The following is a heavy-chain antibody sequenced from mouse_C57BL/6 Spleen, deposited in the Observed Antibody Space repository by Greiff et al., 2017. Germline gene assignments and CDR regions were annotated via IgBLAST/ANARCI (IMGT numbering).Heavy chain of an antibody. J-gene: IGHJ4*01. CDR2: LHPSDSDT. D-gene: IGHD2-5*01. Sequence: QVQLQQSGAELVKPGASVKVSCKASGYTFTSYWMHWVKQRPGQGLEWIGRLHPSDSDTNYNQKFKGKATLTVDKSSSTAYMQLSSLTSEDAAVYYCQQNYYSNSYYAMDYWGQGTSVTGSS. V-gene: IGHV1-74*01. CDR1: GYTFTSYW. CDR3: QQNYYSNSYYAMDY.